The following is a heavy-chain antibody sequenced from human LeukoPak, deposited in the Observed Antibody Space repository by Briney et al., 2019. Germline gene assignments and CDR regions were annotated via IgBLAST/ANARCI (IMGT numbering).Heavy chain of an antibody. V-gene: IGHV1-18*01. J-gene: IGHJ4*02. CDR3: ARDVIEGGLRMTTKDQYFDY. CDR1: GYTFTSYG. D-gene: IGHD4-11*01. CDR2: ISAYNGNT. Sequence: GASVKVSCKASGYTFTSYGISWVRQAPGQGLEWMGWISAYNGNTNYAQKLQGRVTMTTDTSTSTAYMELRSLRSDDTAVYYCARDVIEGGLRMTTKDQYFDYWGQGTLVTVSS.